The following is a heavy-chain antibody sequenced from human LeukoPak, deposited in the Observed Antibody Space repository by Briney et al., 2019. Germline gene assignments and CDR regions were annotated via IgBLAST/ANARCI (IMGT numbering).Heavy chain of an antibody. Sequence: GSLRLSCAASGFIFSSYAMSWVRQPPGKGLEWIGSIYYSGSTYYNPSLKSRVTISVDTSKNQFSLKLSSVTAADTAVYYCARLPQWELYAFDIWGQGTMVTVSS. D-gene: IGHD1-26*01. J-gene: IGHJ3*02. V-gene: IGHV4-39*01. CDR3: ARLPQWELYAFDI. CDR1: GFIFSSYA. CDR2: IYYSGST.